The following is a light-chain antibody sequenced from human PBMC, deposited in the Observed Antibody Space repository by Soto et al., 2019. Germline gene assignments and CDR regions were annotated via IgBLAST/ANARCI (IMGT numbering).Light chain of an antibody. V-gene: IGKV3-11*01. Sequence: IVLTQSPATQSLSPGGRATLSCRASQSVSTFLAWYQLKPGQAPRLLIYDASNRASGISARFSGSGSGTDFTLTISSLEPEDFALYYCQQRSSWPRTFGQGTKVDIK. J-gene: IGKJ1*01. CDR1: QSVSTF. CDR2: DAS. CDR3: QQRSSWPRT.